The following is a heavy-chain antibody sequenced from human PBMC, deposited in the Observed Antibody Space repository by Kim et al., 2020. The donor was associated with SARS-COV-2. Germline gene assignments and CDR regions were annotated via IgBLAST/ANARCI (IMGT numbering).Heavy chain of an antibody. J-gene: IGHJ3*02. Sequence: SETLSLTCAVSGGSISSSNWWSWVRQPPGKGLEWIGEIYHSGSTNYNPSLKSRVTISVDKSKNQFSLKLSSVTAADTAVYYCARESRLYTHDAFDIWGQGTMVTVSS. CDR2: IYHSGST. CDR3: ARESRLYTHDAFDI. V-gene: IGHV4-4*02. CDR1: GGSISSSNW. D-gene: IGHD3-16*01.